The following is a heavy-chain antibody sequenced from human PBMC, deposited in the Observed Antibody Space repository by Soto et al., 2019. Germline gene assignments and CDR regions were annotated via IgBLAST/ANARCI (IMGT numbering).Heavy chain of an antibody. Sequence: SETLSLTCTVSGGSISSYYWSWIRQPPGKGLEWIGYIYYSGSTNYNPSLKSRVTISVDTSKNQFSLKLSSVTAADTAVYYCARGIVVVTAISYWFDPWGQGTLVTVSS. D-gene: IGHD2-21*02. CDR2: IYYSGST. CDR1: GGSISSYY. CDR3: ARGIVVVTAISYWFDP. J-gene: IGHJ5*02. V-gene: IGHV4-59*01.